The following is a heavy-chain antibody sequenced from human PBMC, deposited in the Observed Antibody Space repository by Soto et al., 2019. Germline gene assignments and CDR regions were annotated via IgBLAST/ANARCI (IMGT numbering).Heavy chain of an antibody. Sequence: QLQLEESGPGLVKPSQTLSLTCAVSGGSISNGGYYWSWIRQHPGKGLEWIGSIYFSGRTYYTPSLTSRVTISVATPKNQFSLKRSSVTAADTAVYYCARDSHSEQPNHRWGGGYMDVWAKGTTVTVSS. CDR2: IYFSGRT. V-gene: IGHV4-31*11. CDR3: ARDSHSEQPNHRWGGGYMDV. J-gene: IGHJ6*03. CDR1: GGSISNGGYY. D-gene: IGHD3-16*01.